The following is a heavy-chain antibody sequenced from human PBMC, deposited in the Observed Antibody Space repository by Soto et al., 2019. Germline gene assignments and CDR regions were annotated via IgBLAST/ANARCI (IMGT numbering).Heavy chain of an antibody. J-gene: IGHJ4*02. Sequence: PGGSLRLSCAASGFTFSSYAMSWVRQAPGKGLEWVSAISGSGGSTYYADSVKGRFTISRDNSKNTLYLQMNSLRAEDTAVYYCAKDRDTIFGVVISYYFDYWGQGTLVTVSS. V-gene: IGHV3-23*01. CDR3: AKDRDTIFGVVISYYFDY. D-gene: IGHD3-3*01. CDR1: GFTFSSYA. CDR2: ISGSGGST.